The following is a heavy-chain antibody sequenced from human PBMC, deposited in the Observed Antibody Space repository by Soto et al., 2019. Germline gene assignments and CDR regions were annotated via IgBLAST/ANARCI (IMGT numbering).Heavy chain of an antibody. V-gene: IGHV1-18*01. CDR1: GYTFTRYG. CDR3: AKNGQPPYYYYGLDV. J-gene: IGHJ6*02. Sequence: ASVKLSCKASGYTFTRYGISWVRQAPGQGLEWMGWISGYNGDTNYAQKFQGRVSMTLDTSTGTAYMELRSLTSDDTAIYYCAKNGQPPYYYYGLDVWGQGTKVTVSS. D-gene: IGHD2-8*01. CDR2: ISGYNGDT.